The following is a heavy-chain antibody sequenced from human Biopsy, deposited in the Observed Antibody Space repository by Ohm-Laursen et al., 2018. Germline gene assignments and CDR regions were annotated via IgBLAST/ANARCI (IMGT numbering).Heavy chain of an antibody. CDR2: IYYTGST. CDR1: GGSISSYY. J-gene: IGHJ3*02. Sequence: SDTLSLTCTVSGGSISSYYWSWIRQPPGKGLEWIGYIYYTGSTDYNPSLKSRVTISVDTSMNHLSLRLPSVTAADTAVYYCAGIVLGPTNDAFDIWGQGTMVTVSS. D-gene: IGHD1-26*01. CDR3: AGIVLGPTNDAFDI. V-gene: IGHV4-59*08.